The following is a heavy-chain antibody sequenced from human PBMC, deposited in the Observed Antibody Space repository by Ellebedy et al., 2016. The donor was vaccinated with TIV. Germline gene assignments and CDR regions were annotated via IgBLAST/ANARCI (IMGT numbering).Heavy chain of an antibody. CDR1: GFSFSAYW. V-gene: IGHV3-7*01. J-gene: IGHJ4*02. D-gene: IGHD6-19*01. CDR3: ACSRTFDY. Sequence: PGGSLRLSCAASGFSFSAYWMTWVRQAPGKGLEWVANIKYDGSEKYYVDSVKGRFTISRDNAKNTLYLQMISLRAEDTAVYYCACSRTFDYWGQGTLVTVSS. CDR2: IKYDGSEK.